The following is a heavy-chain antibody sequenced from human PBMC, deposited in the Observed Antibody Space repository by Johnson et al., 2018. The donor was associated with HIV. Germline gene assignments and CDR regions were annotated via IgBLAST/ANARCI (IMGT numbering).Heavy chain of an antibody. Sequence: VQLVESGGGVVQPGGSLRLSCAASGFTFDNYAMTWVRQAAGKGLEWVSDINWNGGNTGYGDSVKGRFTVSRDNAKNSLSLHMNSLRAEDTALYYCARRGEYCSDGSCYDAFDIWGQGTMVTVSS. CDR2: INWNGGNT. J-gene: IGHJ3*02. V-gene: IGHV3-20*04. D-gene: IGHD2-15*01. CDR1: GFTFDNYA. CDR3: ARRGEYCSDGSCYDAFDI.